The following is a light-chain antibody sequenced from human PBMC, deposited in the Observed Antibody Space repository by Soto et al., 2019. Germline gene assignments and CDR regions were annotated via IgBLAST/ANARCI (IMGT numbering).Light chain of an antibody. CDR2: KAS. CDR3: QHYTSYST. J-gene: IGKJ2*01. CDR1: QSISSW. V-gene: IGKV1-5*03. Sequence: DIQMTQSPSTLSASVGDRVTITCLASQSISSWLAWYQQKPGKAPKLLIYKASSLASGVPSRVSGSGSGTAFTLTISSLQPDDFATYYCQHYTSYSTFGQGTNLEIK.